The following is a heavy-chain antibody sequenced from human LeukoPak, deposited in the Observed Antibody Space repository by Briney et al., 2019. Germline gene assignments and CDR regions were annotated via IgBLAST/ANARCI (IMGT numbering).Heavy chain of an antibody. CDR3: ARGGGSYPFFDY. CDR2: ISNSGSTI. Sequence: PGGSLRLSCAASGFTLNVYEMNWVRQAPGMGLEWLSYISNSGSTIYYADSVKGRFTISRDNAKKSLYLQTNSLRAEDTAVYYCARGGGSYPFFDYWGQGVLVTVSS. CDR1: GFTLNVYE. V-gene: IGHV3-48*03. D-gene: IGHD1-26*01. J-gene: IGHJ4*02.